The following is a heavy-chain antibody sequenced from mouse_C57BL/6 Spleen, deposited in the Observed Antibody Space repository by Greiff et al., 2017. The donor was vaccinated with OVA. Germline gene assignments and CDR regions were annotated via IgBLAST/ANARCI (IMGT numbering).Heavy chain of an antibody. V-gene: IGHV1-55*01. CDR2: IYPGSGST. J-gene: IGHJ4*01. CDR1: GYTFTSYW. Sequence: QVHVKQPGAELVKPGASVKMSCKASGYTFTSYWITWVKQRPGQGLEWIGDIYPGSGSTNYNEKFKSKATLTVDTSSSTAYMQLSSLTSEDSAVYYCARKDDGYYAMDYWGQGTSVTVSS. CDR3: ARKDDGYYAMDY. D-gene: IGHD2-3*01.